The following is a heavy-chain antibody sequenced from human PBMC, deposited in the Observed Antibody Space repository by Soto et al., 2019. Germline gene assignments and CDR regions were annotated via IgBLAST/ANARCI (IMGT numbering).Heavy chain of an antibody. CDR1: GFSLSSGYF. Sequence: PSETLSLTCAVSGFSLSSGYFWGWIRQPPGKGPEWLGSIYHSGTTYYNPSVKGRVTISVDTSKNQFSLKMSSATAADTAVYYCARDSSGYYWFDPWGQGTLVTVSS. CDR2: IYHSGTT. V-gene: IGHV4-38-2*02. D-gene: IGHD3-22*01. J-gene: IGHJ5*02. CDR3: ARDSSGYYWFDP.